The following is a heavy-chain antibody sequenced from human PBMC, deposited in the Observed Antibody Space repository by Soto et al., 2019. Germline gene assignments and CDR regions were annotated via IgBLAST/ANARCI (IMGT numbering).Heavy chain of an antibody. CDR2: IYPGDSDT. D-gene: IGHD2-2*01. Sequence: GESLKISCKGSGYSFTSYWIGWVRQMPGKGLEWMGIIYPGDSDTRYSPSFQGQVTISVDKSISTAYLQWSSLKASDTAMYYCATSRCSSTSCYCYYYYGMDVWGQGTTVTVSS. J-gene: IGHJ6*02. CDR1: GYSFTSYW. CDR3: ATSRCSSTSCYCYYYYGMDV. V-gene: IGHV5-51*01.